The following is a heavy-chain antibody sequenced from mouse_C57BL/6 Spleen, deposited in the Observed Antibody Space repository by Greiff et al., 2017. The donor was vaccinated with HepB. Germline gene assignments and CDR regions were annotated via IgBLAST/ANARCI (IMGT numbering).Heavy chain of an antibody. J-gene: IGHJ4*01. CDR2: ISYDGSN. V-gene: IGHV3-6*01. CDR3: ARGGDYYAMDY. Sequence: VQLKESGPGLVKPSQSLSLTCSVTGYSITSGYYWNWIRQFPGNKLEWMGYISYDGSNNYNPSLKNRIPITRDTSKNQFFLKLNSVTTEDTATYYCARGGDYYAMDYWGQGTSVTVSS. CDR1: GYSITSGYY.